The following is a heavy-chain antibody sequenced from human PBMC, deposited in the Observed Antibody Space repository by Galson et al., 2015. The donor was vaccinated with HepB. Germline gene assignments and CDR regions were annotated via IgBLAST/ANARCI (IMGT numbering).Heavy chain of an antibody. CDR1: DSTVSSNY. CDR3: ARERYDSNGYSDASDI. D-gene: IGHD3-22*01. J-gene: IGHJ3*02. Sequence: LRLSCAASDSTVSSNYMTWVRQAPGKGLEWVSVLYSSGSTYYADSVKGRFTISRDNSKNTLYLQMNSLRAEDTAVYYCARERYDSNGYSDASDIWSQGTMVTVSS. CDR2: LYSSGST. V-gene: IGHV3-53*01.